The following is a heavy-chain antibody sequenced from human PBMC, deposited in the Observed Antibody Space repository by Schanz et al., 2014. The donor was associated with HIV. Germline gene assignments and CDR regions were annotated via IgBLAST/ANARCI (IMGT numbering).Heavy chain of an antibody. V-gene: IGHV1-69*01. CDR3: TRAYCGADCSRFYYYGTDV. J-gene: IGHJ6*02. CDR1: GGTFSSNA. CDR2: IIPMFGTR. Sequence: QVQLVQPGAEVKKPGSSVKVSCKASGGTFSSNAISWVRQAPGQGLEWMGGIIPMFGTRNFAQKFQGRVTITADESTTTAYMELSSLRSEDTAVYYCTRAYCGADCSRFYYYGTDVWGQGTTVTVS. D-gene: IGHD2-21*02.